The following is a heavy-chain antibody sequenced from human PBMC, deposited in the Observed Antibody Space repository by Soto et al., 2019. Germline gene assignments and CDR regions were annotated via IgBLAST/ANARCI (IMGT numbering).Heavy chain of an antibody. V-gene: IGHV1-69*13. Sequence: ASVKVSCKASGGTFSSYAISWVRQAPGQGLEWMGGIIPIFGTANYAQKFQGRVTITADESTSTAYMELSSLRSEDAAVYYCARYRERVGATSPLYFQHWGHGTLVTVSS. CDR3: ARYRERVGATSPLYFQH. CDR2: IIPIFGTA. J-gene: IGHJ1*01. D-gene: IGHD1-26*01. CDR1: GGTFSSYA.